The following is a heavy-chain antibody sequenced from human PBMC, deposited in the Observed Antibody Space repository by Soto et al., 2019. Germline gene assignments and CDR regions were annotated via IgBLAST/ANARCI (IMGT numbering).Heavy chain of an antibody. CDR1: GGSISSSSYY. J-gene: IGHJ2*01. CDR2: IYYSGNT. Sequence: QLQLQESGPGLVKPSETLSLTCTVSGGSISSSSYYWGWIRQPPGKGLEWIGSIYYSGNTYYNPSLKSRVTISVDTSKNQFSLKLSSVTAADTAVYYCARQAIPSGSRWYFDLWGRGTLVTVSS. V-gene: IGHV4-39*01. D-gene: IGHD1-26*01. CDR3: ARQAIPSGSRWYFDL.